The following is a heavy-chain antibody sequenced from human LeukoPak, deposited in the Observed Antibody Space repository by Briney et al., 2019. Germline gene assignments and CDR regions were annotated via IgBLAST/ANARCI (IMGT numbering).Heavy chain of an antibody. CDR2: IQRKVDGGPT. CDR3: STAFTATGAAGYFDY. CDR1: GFTFGDAW. Sequence: GGSLRLSCAASGFTFGDAWMTWVRQAPGRGLEWVGRIQRKVDGGPTYFAAPVKGRFTISRDDSKNTLYLQMNSLKTEDTAVYYGSTAFTATGAAGYFDYWGQGALVTVSS. V-gene: IGHV3-15*01. D-gene: IGHD6-25*01. J-gene: IGHJ4*02.